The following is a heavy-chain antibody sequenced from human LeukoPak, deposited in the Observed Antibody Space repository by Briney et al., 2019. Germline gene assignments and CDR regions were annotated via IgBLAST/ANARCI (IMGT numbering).Heavy chain of an antibody. Sequence: SVKVACKASGVTFSRLVVSWVRQAPGQGLEWMGQIIPYFGTSNYAQNFQGRVTLTADEATNTAYMELNRLRSDDTAVYYCTRDGGDYGASGSYPDYWGQGTLVTVSS. J-gene: IGHJ4*02. CDR3: TRDGGDYGASGSYPDY. D-gene: IGHD3-10*01. CDR2: IIPYFGTS. V-gene: IGHV1-69*13. CDR1: GVTFSRLV.